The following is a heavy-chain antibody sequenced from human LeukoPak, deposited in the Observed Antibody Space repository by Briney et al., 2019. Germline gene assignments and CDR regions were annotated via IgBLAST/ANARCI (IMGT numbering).Heavy chain of an antibody. CDR2: ISYDGSNK. Sequence: QPGGSLRLSCAASGFTFSSYGMHWVRQAPGKGLEWVAVISYDGSNKYYADSVKGRFTISGDNSKNTLYLQMNSLRAEDTAVYYCAKGGGMIVVDNWFDPWGQETLATVSS. V-gene: IGHV3-30*18. CDR3: AKGGGMIVVDNWFDP. CDR1: GFTFSSYG. D-gene: IGHD3-22*01. J-gene: IGHJ5*02.